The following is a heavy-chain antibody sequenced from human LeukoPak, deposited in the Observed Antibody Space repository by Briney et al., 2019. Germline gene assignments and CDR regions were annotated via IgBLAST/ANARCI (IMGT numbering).Heavy chain of an antibody. CDR3: AYGGDAYKTGY. CDR2: IYYSGSP. D-gene: IGHD5-24*01. J-gene: IGHJ4*02. Sequence: PSETLSLTCTVSGASVTDYYLSWIRQPPAKGPEWIGYIYYSGSPNYNPSLKSRVTLSLDTSQNQFSLKLTSVTAADTAVYYCAYGGDAYKTGYWGQGTLVTVSS. CDR1: GASVTDYY. V-gene: IGHV4-59*02.